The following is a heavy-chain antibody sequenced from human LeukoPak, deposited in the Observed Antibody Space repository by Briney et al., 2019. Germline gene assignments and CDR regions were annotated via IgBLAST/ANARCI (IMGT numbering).Heavy chain of an antibody. CDR3: ARVIAGARGWFDP. CDR2: IYYSGST. J-gene: IGHJ5*02. CDR1: GGSISSYY. V-gene: IGHV4-59*01. Sequence: SETLSLTCTVSGGSISSYYWSWIRQPPGKGLEWIGYIYYSGSTNYNPSLKSRVTISVDTSKNQFSLKLSSVTAADTAAYYCARVIAGARGWFDPWGQGTLVTVSS. D-gene: IGHD6-13*01.